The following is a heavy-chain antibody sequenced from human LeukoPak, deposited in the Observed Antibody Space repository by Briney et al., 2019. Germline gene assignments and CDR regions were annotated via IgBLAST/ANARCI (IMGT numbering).Heavy chain of an antibody. J-gene: IGHJ3*02. CDR1: GGSISSYY. CDR2: IYYSGST. D-gene: IGHD1-26*01. V-gene: IGHV4-59*08. CDR3: ARPASRVGAMRGHDAFDI. Sequence: SETLSLTCTVSGGSISSYYWTWIRQPPGKGLEWIGYIYYSGSTNYNPSLKSRVTISVDTSKNQFSLKLSSVTAADAAVYCCARPASRVGAMRGHDAFDIWGQGTMVTVSS.